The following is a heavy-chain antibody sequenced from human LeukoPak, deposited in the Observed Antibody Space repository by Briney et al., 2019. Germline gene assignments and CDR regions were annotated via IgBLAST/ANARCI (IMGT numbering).Heavy chain of an antibody. Sequence: SQTLSLTRAISGDSLSSNSAAWNSIRQSPSRGLEWLGRTYYRSKWHNDYAVSVKSRITINPDTSKNQFSLQLNSVTPEDTAVYYCARSYRSSGWYYYYYYYGMDVWGQGTTVTVSS. CDR2: TYYRSKWHN. D-gene: IGHD6-19*01. J-gene: IGHJ6*02. V-gene: IGHV6-1*01. CDR3: ARSYRSSGWYYYYYYYGMDV. CDR1: GDSLSSNSAA.